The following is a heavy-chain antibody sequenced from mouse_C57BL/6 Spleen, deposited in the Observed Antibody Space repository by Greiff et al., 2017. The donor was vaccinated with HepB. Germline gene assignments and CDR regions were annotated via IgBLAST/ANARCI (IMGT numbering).Heavy chain of an antibody. Sequence: EVQLVESGGGLVKPGGSRKLSCEASGLPFSDFGMHWVGQALEKGLEWVAYFSGGSGTTYYADTVKGRFTISRDNAKNTLFLQMTSLRSEDTAMYYCARRTTVAYYFDYWGQGTTLTVSS. CDR2: FSGGSGTT. CDR1: GLPFSDFG. V-gene: IGHV5-17*01. D-gene: IGHD1-1*01. CDR3: ARRTTVAYYFDY. J-gene: IGHJ2*01.